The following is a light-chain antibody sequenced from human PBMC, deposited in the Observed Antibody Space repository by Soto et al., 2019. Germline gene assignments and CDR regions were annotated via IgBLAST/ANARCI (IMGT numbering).Light chain of an antibody. CDR2: GAS. CDR3: QQSGKSFPLT. J-gene: IGKJ4*01. V-gene: IGKV3-20*01. Sequence: EIVLTQSPGTLSLSPGERATLSCRASQSVSSNYLAWYQQKPGQAPKLLIYGASSRATGIPDRFSGSGSGTDFILTISRREPEDFAMYYCQQSGKSFPLTFGGGTKLEI. CDR1: QSVSSNY.